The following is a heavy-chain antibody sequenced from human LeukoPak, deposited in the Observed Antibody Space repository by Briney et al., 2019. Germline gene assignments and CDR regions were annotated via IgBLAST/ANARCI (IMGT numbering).Heavy chain of an antibody. CDR1: GGSISSSSYY. CDR2: IYYSGST. D-gene: IGHD3-22*01. Sequence: PSETLSLTCTVSGGSISSSSYYWGWIRQPPGKGREWIGSIYYSGSTYYNPSLKSRVTISVDTSKNQFSLKLSSVTAADTAVYYCASVRVVITAGYNWFDPWGQGTLVTVSS. V-gene: IGHV4-39*01. CDR3: ASVRVVITAGYNWFDP. J-gene: IGHJ5*02.